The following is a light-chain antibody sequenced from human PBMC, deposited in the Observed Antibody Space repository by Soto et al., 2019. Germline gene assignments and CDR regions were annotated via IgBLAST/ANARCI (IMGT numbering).Light chain of an antibody. J-gene: IGKJ1*01. CDR3: QQFSSSPPQT. CDR1: QSVSSNY. Sequence: EIVLTQSPGTLSLSPGERATLSCRASQSVSSNYLVWYQQKPGQAPRLLIHGTSNRATGIPDRFSGSGSGTDFTLTMSRLEPEDSAVYYCQQFSSSPPQTFGQGTKVEIK. CDR2: GTS. V-gene: IGKV3-20*01.